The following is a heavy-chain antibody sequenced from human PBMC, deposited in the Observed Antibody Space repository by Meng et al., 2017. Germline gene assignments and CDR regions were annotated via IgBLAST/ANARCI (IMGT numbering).Heavy chain of an antibody. D-gene: IGHD2-21*02. CDR3: ARDVTGHYYFDY. CDR1: GGSISSGGYF. J-gene: IGHJ4*02. CDR2: MYPSGST. Sequence: RLRGSGPGRGKPSETLFLTCTVSGGSISSGGYFWGWIRQHPGKGLEWIGYMYPSGSTHYNPSQESRVTISIDTSKNQLSLELSSVTAADTAVYYCARDVTGHYYFDYWGQGTLVTVSS. V-gene: IGHV4-31*03.